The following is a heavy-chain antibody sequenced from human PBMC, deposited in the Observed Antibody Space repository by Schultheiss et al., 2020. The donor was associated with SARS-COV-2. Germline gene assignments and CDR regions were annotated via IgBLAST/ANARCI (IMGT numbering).Heavy chain of an antibody. CDR2: INPNSGDT. J-gene: IGHJ4*02. Sequence: ASVKVSCKASGGTFSSYAISWVRQAPGQGLEWMGWINPNSGDTNYAQKLQGRVTMTTDTSTSTAYMELRSLRSDDTAVYYCARDKEGNGSGSFGVPDPFDYWGQGTLVTVSS. CDR3: ARDKEGNGSGSFGVPDPFDY. CDR1: GGTFSSYA. V-gene: IGHV1-18*01. D-gene: IGHD3-10*01.